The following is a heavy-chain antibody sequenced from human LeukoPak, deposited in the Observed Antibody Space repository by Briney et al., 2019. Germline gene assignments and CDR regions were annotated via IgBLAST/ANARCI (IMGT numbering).Heavy chain of an antibody. J-gene: IGHJ3*02. CDR3: ARTPPYLPGAFDI. V-gene: IGHV4-31*03. CDR2: IYYSGST. D-gene: IGHD5/OR15-5a*01. CDR1: GGSISSGGYY. Sequence: TLSLTCTVSGGSISSGGYYWSWIRQHPGKGLEWIGYIYYSGSTYYNPSLKSRVTISVDTSKNQFSLKLSSVTAADTAVYYCARTPPYLPGAFDIWGQGTMVTVSS.